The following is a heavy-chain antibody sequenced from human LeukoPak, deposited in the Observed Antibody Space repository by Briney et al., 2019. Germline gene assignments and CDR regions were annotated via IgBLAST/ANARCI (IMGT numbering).Heavy chain of an antibody. CDR2: IYYSGSI. Sequence: PSETLSLTCTVSGGSISSSSYYWGWIRQPPGKGLEWIGSIYYSGSIYYNPSLKSRVTISVDTSKNQFSLKLSSVTAADTAVYYCARHPTYGGSPFYWGQGTLVTVSS. D-gene: IGHD5-12*01. J-gene: IGHJ4*02. CDR3: ARHPTYGGSPFY. V-gene: IGHV4-39*01. CDR1: GGSISSSSYY.